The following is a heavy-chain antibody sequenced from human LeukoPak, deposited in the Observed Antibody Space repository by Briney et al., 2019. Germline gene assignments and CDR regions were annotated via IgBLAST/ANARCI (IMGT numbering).Heavy chain of an antibody. J-gene: IGHJ4*02. D-gene: IGHD1-1*01. CDR2: IKQEGSEK. Sequence: PGGSLRLSCVASGFTFSSYWMSWVRQAPGKGLEWVANIKQEGSEKFYVDSVKGRFTISRVNAQKSLYLQMNSLRAEDTAVYYCARESDAVRRQVDYWGQGTLVTVSS. V-gene: IGHV3-7*04. CDR1: GFTFSSYW. CDR3: ARESDAVRRQVDY.